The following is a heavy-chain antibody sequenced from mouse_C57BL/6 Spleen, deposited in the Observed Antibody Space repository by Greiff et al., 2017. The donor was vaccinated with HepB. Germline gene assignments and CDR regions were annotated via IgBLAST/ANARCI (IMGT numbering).Heavy chain of an antibody. CDR1: GFTFNTYA. Sequence: EVQLVESGGGLVQPKGSLKLSCAASGFTFNTYAMHWVRQAPGKGLEWVARIRSKSSNYATYYADSVKDRFTISRDDSQSMLYLQMNNLKTEDTAMYYCVRGGPIITTVVAMDYWGQGTSVTVSS. CDR2: IRSKSSNYAT. J-gene: IGHJ4*01. D-gene: IGHD1-1*01. CDR3: VRGGPIITTVVAMDY. V-gene: IGHV10-3*01.